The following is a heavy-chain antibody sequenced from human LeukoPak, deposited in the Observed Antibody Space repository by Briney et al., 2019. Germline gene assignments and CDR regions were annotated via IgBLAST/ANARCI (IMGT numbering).Heavy chain of an antibody. CDR1: GLSVSGNY. CDR2: IYSGGST. V-gene: IGHV3-66*01. Sequence: PGGSLRLSCAASGLSVSGNYMTWVRQAPGKGLEWVSLIYSGGSTFYADSVKGRFTISRDNSKNTLYLQMNSLRAEDTAVYYCASRPGIAVPTMKEFWGQGTLVTVSS. D-gene: IGHD6-19*01. CDR3: ASRPGIAVPTMKEF. J-gene: IGHJ4*02.